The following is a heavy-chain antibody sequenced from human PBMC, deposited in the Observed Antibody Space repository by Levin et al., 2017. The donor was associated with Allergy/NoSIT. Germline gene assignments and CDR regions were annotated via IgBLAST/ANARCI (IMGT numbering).Heavy chain of an antibody. CDR1: GFNFNSYA. J-gene: IGHJ4*02. Sequence: TGGSLRLSCAASGFNFNSYALSWVRQAPGKGLEWVSAIYDSADSMYYSDSVKGRFTISRDSSKNTLYLHMNSLRAEDTAVYYCARSSRGYGTFDSWGQGTLVTVSS. V-gene: IGHV3-23*01. CDR3: ARSSRGYGTFDS. D-gene: IGHD5-12*01. CDR2: IYDSADSM.